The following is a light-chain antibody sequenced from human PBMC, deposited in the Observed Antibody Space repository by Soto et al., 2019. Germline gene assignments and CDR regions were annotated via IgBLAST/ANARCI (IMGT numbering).Light chain of an antibody. V-gene: IGKV3D-15*01. CDR1: QSVSTN. Sequence: EMVLTQSPATLSVSPGGRATLSCRASQSVSTNLAWYQQKPGRAPRLLIYDASTRATAIPARFSGSGSGTEFTLTISSLQSEDFAVYYCQHHNTWPPVYTFGQGTKLEIK. J-gene: IGKJ2*01. CDR3: QHHNTWPPVYT. CDR2: DAS.